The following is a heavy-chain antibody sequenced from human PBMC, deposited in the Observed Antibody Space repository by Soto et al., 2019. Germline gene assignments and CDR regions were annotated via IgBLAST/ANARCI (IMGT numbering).Heavy chain of an antibody. CDR1: GFTYINYW. CDR2: IYPHDSDT. V-gene: IGHV5-51*01. CDR3: AKGARAVSGEYDYFDS. Sequence: EVELVQSGAQVKKPGDSLKISCKGSGFTYINYWIDWVRQMPGEGLEWMGRIYPHDSDTKYSPSFQGQVTISADKSINTAYLHWRGLKASDTAVYYCAKGARAVSGEYDYFDSWGQGTLVTVSS. D-gene: IGHD4-17*01. J-gene: IGHJ4*02.